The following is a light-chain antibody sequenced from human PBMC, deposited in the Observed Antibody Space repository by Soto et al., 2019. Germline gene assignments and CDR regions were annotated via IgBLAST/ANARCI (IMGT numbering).Light chain of an antibody. CDR2: DTS. V-gene: IGKV3-20*01. CDR1: QSVSSNY. Sequence: EIVLTQSPGTLSLSPGERAILSCRASQSVSSNYLAWYQRKPGQAPRLLIYDTSSRATGVPDRFSGSGSGTDFTLTISRLEPEDFAVFYCQQYGSSPRTFGGGTRWIS. J-gene: IGKJ4*01. CDR3: QQYGSSPRT.